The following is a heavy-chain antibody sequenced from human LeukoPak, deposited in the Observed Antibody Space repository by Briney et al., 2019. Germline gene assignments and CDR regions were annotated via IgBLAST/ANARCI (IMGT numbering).Heavy chain of an antibody. CDR1: GGTFSSYA. Sequence: SVKVSCKASGGTFSSYAISWVRQAPGQGLECMGRIIPILGIANYAQKFQGRVTITADKSTSTAYMELSSLRSEDTAVYYCARVGEDYGDDYWGQGTLVTVSS. V-gene: IGHV1-69*04. CDR3: ARVGEDYGDDY. CDR2: IIPILGIA. D-gene: IGHD4-17*01. J-gene: IGHJ4*02.